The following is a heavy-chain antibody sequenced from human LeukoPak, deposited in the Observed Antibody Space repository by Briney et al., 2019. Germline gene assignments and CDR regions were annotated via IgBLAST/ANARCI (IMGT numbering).Heavy chain of an antibody. Sequence: SETLSLTCTVSGGSIGSYFWSWIRQPPGKGLEWIGYIYYSGSTKYNPSLKSRVTISADTSKNQLSLKLSSVTAADTAVYYCARDSGYELNNYYGMDVWGQGTTVTVSS. V-gene: IGHV4-59*01. CDR2: IYYSGST. J-gene: IGHJ6*02. D-gene: IGHD5-12*01. CDR1: GGSIGSYF. CDR3: ARDSGYELNNYYGMDV.